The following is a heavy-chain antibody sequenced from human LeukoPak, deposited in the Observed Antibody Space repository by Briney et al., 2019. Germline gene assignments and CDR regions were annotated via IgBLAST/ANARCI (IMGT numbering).Heavy chain of an antibody. D-gene: IGHD5-18*01. Sequence: ASVKVSCKVSGYTLTELSMHWVRQAPGQGLEWMGWISAYNGNTNYAQKLQGRVTMTTDTSTSTAYMELRSLRSDDTAVYYCARVNADQDTAMAAFGYWGQGTLVTVSS. CDR1: GYTLTELS. CDR2: ISAYNGNT. CDR3: ARVNADQDTAMAAFGY. J-gene: IGHJ4*02. V-gene: IGHV1-18*01.